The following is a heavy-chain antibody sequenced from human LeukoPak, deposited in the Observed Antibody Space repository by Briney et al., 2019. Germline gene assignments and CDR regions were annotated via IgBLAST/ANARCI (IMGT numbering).Heavy chain of an antibody. J-gene: IGHJ4*02. CDR2: ISSSSSTI. Sequence: GGSLRLSCAASGFTFSSYSMNWVRQAPGKGLEWVSYISSSSSTIYYADSVKGRFTISRDNAKNSLYLQMNSLRAEDTAVYYCASGIAAAGPYYFDYWGQGTLVTVSS. CDR1: GFTFSSYS. V-gene: IGHV3-48*04. D-gene: IGHD6-13*01. CDR3: ASGIAAAGPYYFDY.